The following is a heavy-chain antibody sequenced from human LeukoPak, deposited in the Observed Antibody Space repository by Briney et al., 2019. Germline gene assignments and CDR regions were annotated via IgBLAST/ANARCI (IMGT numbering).Heavy chain of an antibody. D-gene: IGHD2-2*01. CDR1: GFTFSSYG. V-gene: IGHV3-30*03. J-gene: IGHJ4*02. CDR2: ISLDGSNK. CDR3: ARECRTKVPAALCYFDY. Sequence: GGSLRLSCAASGFTFSSYGMHWVRQAPGKGLEWVAVISLDGSNKYYADSVKGRFTISRDNSKNTLYLQMNSLRVEDTAVYNCARECRTKVPAALCYFDYWGQGTLVTVSS.